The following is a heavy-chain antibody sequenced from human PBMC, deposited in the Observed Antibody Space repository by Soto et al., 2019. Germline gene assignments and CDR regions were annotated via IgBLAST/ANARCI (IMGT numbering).Heavy chain of an antibody. CDR3: ARESEDLTSNFDY. CDR1: GFTFTDYA. V-gene: IGHV3-23*01. CDR2: ISGIGGST. J-gene: IGHJ4*02. Sequence: PGGSLRLSCAASGFTFTDYALSWFRQAPGKGLEWVATISGIGGSTYLADSVKGRLSISRDNAKNSLYLEMNSLRAEDTAVYYCARESEDLTSNFDYWGQGTLVTVSS.